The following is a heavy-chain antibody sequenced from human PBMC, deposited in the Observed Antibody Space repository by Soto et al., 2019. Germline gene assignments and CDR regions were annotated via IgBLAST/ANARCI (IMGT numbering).Heavy chain of an antibody. V-gene: IGHV4-39*01. CDR2: IYYTGNT. D-gene: IGHD3-22*01. CDR1: GGSISSYY. Sequence: SETLSLTCTVSGGSISSYYWSWIRQPPGKGLEWIGSIYYTGNTYYNPSLKSRVTISVDTSKNQFSLKLGSVTAADTAVYFCERHSIWLLLSDYWGQGTLVTVSS. CDR3: ERHSIWLLLSDY. J-gene: IGHJ4*02.